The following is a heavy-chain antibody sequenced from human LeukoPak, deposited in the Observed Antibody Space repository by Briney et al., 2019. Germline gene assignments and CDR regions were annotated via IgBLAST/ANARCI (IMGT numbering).Heavy chain of an antibody. CDR3: ATDRKRSKVTGTTY. CDR2: FDPEDGET. V-gene: IGHV1-24*01. Sequence: ASVKVSCKVSGYTLTELSMHWVRQAPGKGLEWMGGFDPEDGETIYAQKFQGRVTMTEDTSTDTAYMELSSLRTEDTAVYYCATDRKRSKVTGTTYWGQGTLVTVSS. J-gene: IGHJ4*02. D-gene: IGHD1-7*01. CDR1: GYTLTELS.